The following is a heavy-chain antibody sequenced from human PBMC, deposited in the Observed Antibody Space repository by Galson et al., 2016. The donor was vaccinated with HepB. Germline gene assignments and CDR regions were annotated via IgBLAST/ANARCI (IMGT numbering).Heavy chain of an antibody. V-gene: IGHV3-48*03. CDR3: ARDGRRTSGLDY. D-gene: IGHD2-2*01. CDR1: GFTFSIYE. CDR2: INGGGTTV. Sequence: SLRLSCAASGFTFSIYEMDWVRQAPGKGLEWVSYINGGGTTVYYADSVKGRFTISRDNTKNSLFLQMNSLRAEDTAVYYCARDGRRTSGLDYWGQGALVTISS. J-gene: IGHJ4*02.